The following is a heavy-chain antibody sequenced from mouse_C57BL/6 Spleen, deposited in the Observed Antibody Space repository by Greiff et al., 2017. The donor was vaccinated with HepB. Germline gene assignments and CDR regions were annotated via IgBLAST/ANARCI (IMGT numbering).Heavy chain of an antibody. Sequence: ESGPGLVKPSQSLSLTCSVTGYSITSGYYWNWIRQFPGNKLEWMGYISYDGSNNYNPSLKNRISITRDTSKNQFVLKLNSVTTEDTATYYCAREFLLLRYFDYWGQGTTLTVSS. CDR2: ISYDGSN. J-gene: IGHJ2*01. CDR3: AREFLLLRYFDY. D-gene: IGHD1-1*01. CDR1: GYSITSGYY. V-gene: IGHV3-6*01.